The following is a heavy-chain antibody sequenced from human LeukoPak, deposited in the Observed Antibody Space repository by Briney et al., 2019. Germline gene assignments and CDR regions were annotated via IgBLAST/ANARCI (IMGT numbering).Heavy chain of an antibody. Sequence: GGSLRLSCAAYGFTVSSNYMSSVRQARGKGLEWVSVIYSGGSTYYADSVKGRFTISRDNSKNTLYLQMNSLRAEDTAGYYCASHPALSSSSWWASRGTDYWGQGTLVTVSS. CDR3: ASHPALSSSSWWASRGTDY. CDR1: GFTVSSNY. D-gene: IGHD6-13*01. J-gene: IGHJ4*02. CDR2: IYSGGST. V-gene: IGHV3-66*02.